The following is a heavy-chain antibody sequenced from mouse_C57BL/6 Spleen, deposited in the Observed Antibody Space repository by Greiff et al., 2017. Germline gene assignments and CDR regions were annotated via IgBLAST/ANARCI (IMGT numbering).Heavy chain of an antibody. Sequence: VQLQQSGAELVKPGASVKISCKASGYAFSSYWMNWVKQRPGKGLEGIGQIYPGDGDTNYNGKFKGKATLTADKSSSTAYMQLSSLTSEDSAVYFCARGEGIYDPAWFAYWGQGTLVTVSA. CDR1: GYAFSSYW. CDR2: IYPGDGDT. D-gene: IGHD2-3*01. V-gene: IGHV1-80*01. J-gene: IGHJ3*01. CDR3: ARGEGIYDPAWFAY.